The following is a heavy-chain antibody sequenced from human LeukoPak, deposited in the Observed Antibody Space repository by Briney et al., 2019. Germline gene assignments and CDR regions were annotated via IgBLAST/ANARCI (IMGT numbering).Heavy chain of an antibody. J-gene: IGHJ4*02. V-gene: IGHV1-18*01. D-gene: IGHD3-22*01. CDR3: ARDRPYHYDRSGHYSLDY. Sequence: ASVKVSCKASGYTFNSYGISWVRQAPGQGLEWMGWISGYNGNTNSAEEVQDRVTMTTDTSTSTAYMELRSLRSDDTAVYYCARDRPYHYDRSGHYSLDYWGQGTLVTVSS. CDR2: ISGYNGNT. CDR1: GYTFNSYG.